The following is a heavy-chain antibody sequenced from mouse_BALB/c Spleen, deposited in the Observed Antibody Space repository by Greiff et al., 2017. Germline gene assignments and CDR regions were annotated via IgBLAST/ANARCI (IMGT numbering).Heavy chain of an antibody. J-gene: IGHJ3*01. D-gene: IGHD4-1*01. V-gene: IGHV1-69*02. CDR3: TRTGKGAWFAY. CDR2: IYPSDSYT. Sequence: VQLQQPGAELVRPGASVKLSCKASGYTFTSYWINWVKQRPGQGLEWIGNIYPSDSYTNYNQKFKDKATLTVDKSSGTAYMQLSSPTSEDSAVYYCTRTGKGAWFAYWGQGTLVTVSA. CDR1: GYTFTSYW.